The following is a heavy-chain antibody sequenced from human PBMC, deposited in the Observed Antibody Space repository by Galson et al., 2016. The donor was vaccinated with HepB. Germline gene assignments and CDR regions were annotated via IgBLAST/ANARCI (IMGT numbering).Heavy chain of an antibody. CDR3: ARMFPLYSSGWYVRGDGWFDS. CDR2: ISSNGATI. D-gene: IGHD6-19*01. CDR1: GFTFSSYT. J-gene: IGHJ5*01. V-gene: IGHV3-48*02. Sequence: SLRLSCAASGFTFSSYTMNWVRQAPGKGLEWVSYISSNGATIYYADSVKGRFTLTRDNAKNSLYLQMNSLGDEDTAVYFCARMFPLYSSGWYVRGDGWFDSWGQGTLVTVSS.